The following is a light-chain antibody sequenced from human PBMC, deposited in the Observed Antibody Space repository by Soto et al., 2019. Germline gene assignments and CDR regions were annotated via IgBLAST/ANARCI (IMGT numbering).Light chain of an antibody. CDR3: QQVNSFPST. Sequence: DIQMTQSPSTLSASVGDRLTITCRASQSISNWLAWYQQRPGKAPKLLIFDASSLESGVPSRFSGSGSGTDFTLTLSSLQPEDFATYYCQQVNSFPSTFGQGTRLEIK. J-gene: IGKJ5*01. CDR1: QSISNW. CDR2: DAS. V-gene: IGKV1-5*01.